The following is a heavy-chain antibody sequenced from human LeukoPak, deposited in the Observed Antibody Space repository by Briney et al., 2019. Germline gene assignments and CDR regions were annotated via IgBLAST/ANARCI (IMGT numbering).Heavy chain of an antibody. J-gene: IGHJ5*01. D-gene: IGHD3-10*01. Sequence: GGSLRLSCSAPGFTFSSYAMHWVRHAPGKGLEYVSLISSNGGSTYYADSVKGRFTISRNNTKNMLSLQMRSLRAEETAVYYCGKGGVRATWGCFDSWGQGTLVTVSS. V-gene: IGHV3-64D*06. CDR3: GKGGVRATWGCFDS. CDR1: GFTFSSYA. CDR2: ISSNGGST.